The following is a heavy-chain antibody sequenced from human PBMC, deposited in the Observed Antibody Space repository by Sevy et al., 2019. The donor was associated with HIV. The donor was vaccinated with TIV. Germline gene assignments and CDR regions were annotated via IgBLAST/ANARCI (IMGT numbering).Heavy chain of an antibody. CDR3: ARDNAMMWRNGRAFDI. Sequence: GGSLRLSCAASGFTFSDYYMSWIRQAPGKGLEWVSYISSSGSTIYYADSVKGRFTISRDNAKNSLYLQMNSLRAEDTAVYYWARDNAMMWRNGRAFDIWGQGTMVTVSS. V-gene: IGHV3-11*01. D-gene: IGHD3-22*01. J-gene: IGHJ3*02. CDR1: GFTFSDYY. CDR2: ISSSGSTI.